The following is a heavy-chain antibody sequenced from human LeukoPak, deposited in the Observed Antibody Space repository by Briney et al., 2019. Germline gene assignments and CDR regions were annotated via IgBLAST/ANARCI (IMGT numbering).Heavy chain of an antibody. D-gene: IGHD3-3*01. CDR3: ARGRYFWSGSNDY. CDR2: IYTSGST. V-gene: IGHV4-30-4*07. CDR1: GGSISSGGYS. Sequence: SETLSLTCAVSGGSISSGGYSWSWIRQPPGKGLEWIGRIYTSGSTNYNPSLKSRVTISVDTSKNQFSLKLSSVTAADTAVYYCARGRYFWSGSNDYWGQGTLVTVSS. J-gene: IGHJ4*02.